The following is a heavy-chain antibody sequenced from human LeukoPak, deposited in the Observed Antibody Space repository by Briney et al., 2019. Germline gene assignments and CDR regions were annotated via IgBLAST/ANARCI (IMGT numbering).Heavy chain of an antibody. D-gene: IGHD4-17*01. CDR1: GYTFTGYY. J-gene: IGHJ4*02. V-gene: IGHV1-2*02. CDR3: ARAPTNYGDYSDY. Sequence: ASVKVSCKASGYTFTGYYMHWVRQAPGQGLEWMGWINPNSGGTNYAQKFQGRVTMTRDTSISTAHMELSRLRSDDTAVYYCARAPTNYGDYSDYWGKGTLVTVSS. CDR2: INPNSGGT.